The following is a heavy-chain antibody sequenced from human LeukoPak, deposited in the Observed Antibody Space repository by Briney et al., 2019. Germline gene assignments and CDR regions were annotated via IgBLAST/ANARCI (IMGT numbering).Heavy chain of an antibody. D-gene: IGHD6-6*01. CDR1: GYTFTSYA. J-gene: IGHJ6*02. CDR3: ARGESIAARYYYYYYGMDV. CDR2: INPSGGST. Sequence: GASVKVSCKASGYTFTSYAMNWVRQAPGQGLEWMGIINPSGGSTSYAQKFQGRVTMTRDTSTSTVYMELSSLRSEDTAVYYCARGESIAARYYYYYYGMDVWGQGTTVTVSS. V-gene: IGHV1-46*01.